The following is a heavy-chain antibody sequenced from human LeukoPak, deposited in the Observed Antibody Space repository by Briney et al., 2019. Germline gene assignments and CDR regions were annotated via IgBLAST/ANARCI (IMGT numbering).Heavy chain of an antibody. V-gene: IGHV1-2*02. Sequence: ASVKVSCKASGYSFSDYYIHWARQAPGQGLEWMGWINPNRGGTSHAQKFQGRVTMTRDTSITTAYMELSSLISDDTAMYYCARDTCDGVSCYNWFDPWGQGTLVTVSS. CDR1: GYSFSDYY. J-gene: IGHJ5*02. CDR3: ARDTCDGVSCYNWFDP. D-gene: IGHD4-17*01. CDR2: INPNRGGT.